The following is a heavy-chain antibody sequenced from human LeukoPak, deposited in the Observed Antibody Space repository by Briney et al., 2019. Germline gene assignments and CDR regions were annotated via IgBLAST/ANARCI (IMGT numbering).Heavy chain of an antibody. Sequence: GASVKVSCKASGGTFSSYAFNWVRQAPRQGLEWVGRIIPLLGVTNHAQKLQGRVTVTADPATNTAYMELSSLIPDDTAVYYCARARTMITFGGVRHAFDIWGQGTLVTVSS. J-gene: IGHJ3*02. CDR2: IIPLLGVT. CDR1: GGTFSSYA. D-gene: IGHD3-16*01. V-gene: IGHV1-69*04. CDR3: ARARTMITFGGVRHAFDI.